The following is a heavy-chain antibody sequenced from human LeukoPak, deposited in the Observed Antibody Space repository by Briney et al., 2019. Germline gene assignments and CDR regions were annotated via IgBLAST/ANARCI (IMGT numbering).Heavy chain of an antibody. CDR2: INPNTGGT. V-gene: IGHV1-2*02. D-gene: IGHD6-19*01. CDR1: GYTFTGYY. CDR3: ARERGSLAVAGDAVDI. J-gene: IGHJ3*02. Sequence: ASSVKVSCKASGYTFTGYYMHWVRQAPGQGLEWMGWINPNTGGTNYAQKFQGRVTMTRDTSINTAYMEVRRLTSDDTAVYYCARERGSLAVAGDAVDIWGQGTMVTVSS.